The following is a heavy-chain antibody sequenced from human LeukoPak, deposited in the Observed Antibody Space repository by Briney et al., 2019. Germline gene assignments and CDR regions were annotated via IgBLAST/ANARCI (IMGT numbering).Heavy chain of an antibody. J-gene: IGHJ3*02. D-gene: IGHD3-10*01. CDR1: GFTFTAYA. CDR3: ARERLLWFGELSPRAFDI. Sequence: GGSLRLSCAPSGFTFTAYAMSWVRQAPGKGLEWVSYISSSSSYTNYADSVKGRFTISRDNAKNSLYLQMNSLRAEDTAVYYCARERLLWFGELSPRAFDIWGQGTMVTVSS. V-gene: IGHV3-11*06. CDR2: ISSSSSYT.